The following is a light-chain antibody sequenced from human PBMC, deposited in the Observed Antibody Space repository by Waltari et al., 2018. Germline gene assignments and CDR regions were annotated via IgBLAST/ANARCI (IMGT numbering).Light chain of an antibody. CDR1: DSAVGASDV. Sequence: QSAVTQPASVSGFPGQSITISCRGVDSAVGASDVLFWHQHHPDKAPQVIIYDVTNRPSGVSDRFSASKSANTASLTISRLQPEDEAEYYCSSQTLDGLVLFGGGTRLTVL. V-gene: IGLV2-14*03. J-gene: IGLJ2*01. CDR3: SSQTLDGLVL. CDR2: DVT.